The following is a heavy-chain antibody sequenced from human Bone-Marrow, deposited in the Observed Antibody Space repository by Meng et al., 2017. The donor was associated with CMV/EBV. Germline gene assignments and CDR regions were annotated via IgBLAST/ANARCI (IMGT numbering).Heavy chain of an antibody. CDR2: IYYSGST. J-gene: IGHJ4*02. V-gene: IGHV4-39*07. Sequence: AGSLRLSCTVSGGSISSISYYWGWIRQPPGKGLEWIGSIYYSGSTYYNLSLKSRVTISVDTSKNQFSMKLRSVTAADTAVDYCASVSSIAARPFDYWGQGTLVTVSS. D-gene: IGHD6-6*01. CDR3: ASVSSIAARPFDY. CDR1: GGSISSISYY.